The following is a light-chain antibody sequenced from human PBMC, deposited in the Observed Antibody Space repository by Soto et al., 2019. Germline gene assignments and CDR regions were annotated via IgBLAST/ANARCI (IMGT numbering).Light chain of an antibody. CDR3: QEYYRARS. CDR2: AAS. Sequence: DIQMTQSPSSLSASVGDRVSITCRASHDISNYLAWYQQRPGKVPKLLVYAASALQSGVPSRFRGSGSGTDFTLTISSLLPEDVATYYCQEYYRARSFGQGTKVEIK. V-gene: IGKV1-27*01. CDR1: HDISNY. J-gene: IGKJ1*01.